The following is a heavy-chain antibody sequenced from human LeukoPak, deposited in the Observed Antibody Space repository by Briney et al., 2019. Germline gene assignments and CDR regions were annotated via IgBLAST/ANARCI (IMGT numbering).Heavy chain of an antibody. CDR2: IYHSGTT. J-gene: IGHJ6*02. CDR3: ARVVHDFWSGSPSYGMDV. CDR1: GYSITSSSW. D-gene: IGHD3-3*01. V-gene: IGHV4-28*03. Sequence: SDTLSLTCAVSGYSITSSSWWGWIRQPPGKGLEWIGYIYHSGTTYYNPSLKSRVTIPVDRSKNQFSLKLSSVTAADTAVYYCARVVHDFWSGSPSYGMDVWGQGTTVTVSS.